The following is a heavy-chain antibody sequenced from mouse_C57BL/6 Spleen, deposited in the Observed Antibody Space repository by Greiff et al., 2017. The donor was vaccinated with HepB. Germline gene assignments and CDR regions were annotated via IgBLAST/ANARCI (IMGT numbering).Heavy chain of an antibody. D-gene: IGHD1-1*01. V-gene: IGHV1-54*01. CDR3: ARTATVVATPFAY. Sequence: QVQLQQSGAELVRPGTSVKVSCKASGYAFTNYLIEWVKQRPGQGLEWIGVINPGSGGTNYNEKFKGKATLTADKSSSTAYMQLSSLTSEDSAVYFCARTATVVATPFAYWGQGTLVTVSA. J-gene: IGHJ3*01. CDR1: GYAFTNYL. CDR2: INPGSGGT.